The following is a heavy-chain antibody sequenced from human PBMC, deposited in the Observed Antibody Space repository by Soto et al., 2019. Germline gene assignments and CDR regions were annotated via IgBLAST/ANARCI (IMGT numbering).Heavy chain of an antibody. Sequence: QVQLVQSGAEVKKPGASVRVACNASGYTFTGYHLHWVRQAPGQGPEYMGWIHPDRGGTDYSQRFQCRVTMTRDTSIRTAFMELSSLKLDDTAVYYCARDQWFGESSSGAIDYWGQGTLVTVSS. CDR2: IHPDRGGT. V-gene: IGHV1-2*02. CDR3: ARDQWFGESSSGAIDY. D-gene: IGHD3-10*01. CDR1: GYTFTGYH. J-gene: IGHJ4*02.